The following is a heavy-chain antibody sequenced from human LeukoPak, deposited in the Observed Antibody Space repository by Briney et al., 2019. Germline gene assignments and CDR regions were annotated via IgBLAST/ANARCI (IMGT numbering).Heavy chain of an antibody. CDR2: ISGSGGST. CDR1: GFTFSSYA. J-gene: IGHJ4*02. Sequence: GGSLRLSCAASGFTFSSYAMSWVRQAPGKGLEWVSAISGSGGSTYYADSVKGRFTISSDNSKNTLYLQMNSLRAEDTAVYYCAKVGFLWFGELSYFDYWGQGTLVTVSS. V-gene: IGHV3-23*01. CDR3: AKVGFLWFGELSYFDY. D-gene: IGHD3-10*01.